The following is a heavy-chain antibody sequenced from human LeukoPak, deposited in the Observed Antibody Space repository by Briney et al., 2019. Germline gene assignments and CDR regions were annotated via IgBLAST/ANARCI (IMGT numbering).Heavy chain of an antibody. CDR1: GGSISSKSYF. V-gene: IGHV4-39*07. CDR2: IYYSVST. D-gene: IGHD3-10*01. Sequence: SETLSLTCTVSGGSISSKSYFWGWIRQPPGKGLEWIGTIYYSVSTYSNPSLLGRVTISVDTSKNQFSLKLSSVTAADTAVYYCARDPEGSTTGYFDLWGRGTLVTVSS. CDR3: ARDPEGSTTGYFDL. J-gene: IGHJ2*01.